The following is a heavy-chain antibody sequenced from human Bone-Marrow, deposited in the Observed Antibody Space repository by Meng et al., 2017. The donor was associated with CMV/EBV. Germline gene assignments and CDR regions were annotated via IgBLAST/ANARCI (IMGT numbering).Heavy chain of an antibody. Sequence: ASVKVSCKASGYTFTTYYMYWVRQAPGQRLEWMGIINPTSGGVSCTQRFQGRVTMTRDTSTSTVYMQLSSLRSEDTAVYYCAREGGVTSIASKNQFDYWGQGTLVTVYS. D-gene: IGHD2-15*01. V-gene: IGHV1-46*01. J-gene: IGHJ4*02. CDR1: GYTFTTYY. CDR3: AREGGVTSIASKNQFDY. CDR2: INPTSGGV.